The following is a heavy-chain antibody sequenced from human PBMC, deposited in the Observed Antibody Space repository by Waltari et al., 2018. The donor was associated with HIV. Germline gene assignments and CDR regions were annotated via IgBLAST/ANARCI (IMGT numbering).Heavy chain of an antibody. Sequence: EVQLVESGGGLVQPGGYLRLSCAASGFTFGNYTMNWVRRDQGNGLEWGSYISRSSSSIFYADSVKGRFTISRDNAKNSLYLQMNSLRVEETAVYYCARDINGGWGYWGQGTLVTVAS. J-gene: IGHJ4*02. D-gene: IGHD7-27*01. CDR1: GFTFGNYT. V-gene: IGHV3-48*01. CDR2: ISRSSSSI. CDR3: ARDINGGWGY.